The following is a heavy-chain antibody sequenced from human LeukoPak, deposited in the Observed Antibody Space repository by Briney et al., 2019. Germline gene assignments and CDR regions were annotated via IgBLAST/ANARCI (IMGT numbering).Heavy chain of an antibody. J-gene: IGHJ4*02. CDR3: ARDLTAVGDY. CDR2: ISAYSGNT. D-gene: IGHD5-18*01. CDR1: GYTFSSYG. Sequence: ASVKVSCKASGYTFSSYGISWVRQAPGQGLEWMGWISAYSGNTHYAQKFQGRVTMTTDTSTTTAYMELRGLRSDDTAVYYCARDLTAVGDYWGQGTLVTVSS. V-gene: IGHV1-18*01.